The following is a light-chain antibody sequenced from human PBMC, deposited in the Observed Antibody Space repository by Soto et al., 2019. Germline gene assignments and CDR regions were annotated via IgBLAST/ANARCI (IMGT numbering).Light chain of an antibody. Sequence: DIQMTQSPSTLSTSVGDRVTITCRASQSISSWLAWYQQQPGKAPKLLIYKASSLESGVPPRFSGSGSGTDFTLTISSLQPDDFATYYCQQYNSYPWTFGQGTKVEIK. V-gene: IGKV1-5*03. CDR2: KAS. CDR3: QQYNSYPWT. J-gene: IGKJ1*01. CDR1: QSISSW.